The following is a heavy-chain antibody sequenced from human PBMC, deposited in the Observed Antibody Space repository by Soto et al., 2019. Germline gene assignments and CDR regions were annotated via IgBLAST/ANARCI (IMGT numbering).Heavy chain of an antibody. CDR3: ARGFGYGYDILTGYKYYFDY. J-gene: IGHJ4*02. CDR2: IYHSGST. V-gene: IGHV4-38-2*02. Sequence: SETLSLTCTVSGYSISSGYYWGWIRQPPGKGLEWIGSIYHSGSTYYNPSLKSRVTISVDTSKNQFSLTLSSVSAADTAVYYCARGFGYGYDILTGYKYYFDYWGQVTLVTVSS. D-gene: IGHD3-9*01. CDR1: GYSISSGYY.